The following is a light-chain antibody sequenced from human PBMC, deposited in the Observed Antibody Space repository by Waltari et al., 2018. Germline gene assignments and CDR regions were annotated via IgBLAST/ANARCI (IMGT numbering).Light chain of an antibody. V-gene: IGLV2-14*03. CDR2: DVR. CDR3: SSYTDSFTVV. CDR1: SSALGGHSP. J-gene: IGLJ3*02. Sequence: QSALSQPAPVFGSPGPSLTIPCTGNSSALGGHSPVSWYQQHPGKAPKLMIYDVRNRPSGVSYRFSGSKSANTASLTISGLQAEDEADYYCSSYTDSFTVVFGGGTRLTVL.